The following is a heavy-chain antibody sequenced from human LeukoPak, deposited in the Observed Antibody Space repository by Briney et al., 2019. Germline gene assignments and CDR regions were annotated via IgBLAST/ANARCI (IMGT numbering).Heavy chain of an antibody. V-gene: IGHV3-23*01. CDR2: ISGSGGST. CDR3: AKGHPPLGPTTGYFDY. Sequence: GGSLRLSCAASGFTFSSYAMSWVRQAPGKGLEWVSAISGSGGSTYYADSVKGRFTISRDNSENTLYLQMNSLRAEDRAVYYCAKGHPPLGPTTGYFDYWGQGTLVTVSS. D-gene: IGHD1-26*01. CDR1: GFTFSSYA. J-gene: IGHJ4*02.